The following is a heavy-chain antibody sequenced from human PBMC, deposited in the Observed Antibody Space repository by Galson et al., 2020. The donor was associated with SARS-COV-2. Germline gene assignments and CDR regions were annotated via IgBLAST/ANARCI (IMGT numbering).Heavy chain of an antibody. D-gene: IGHD1-26*01. J-gene: IGHJ5*02. CDR2: IYYSGST. CDR1: GGSINNYY. Sequence: SETLSLTCTVSGGSINNYYWSWIRQPPGKGLEWIGYIYYSGSTNYNPSLKSRVTISVDTSKNQFSLKLSSVTAVDTAVYYCARAPVGRNWFDPWGQGTLVTVSS. CDR3: ARAPVGRNWFDP. V-gene: IGHV4-59*01.